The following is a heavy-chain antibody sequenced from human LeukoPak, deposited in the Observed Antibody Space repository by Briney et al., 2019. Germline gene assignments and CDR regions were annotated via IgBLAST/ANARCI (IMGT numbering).Heavy chain of an antibody. CDR2: ISGSGDST. D-gene: IGHD2-2*01. Sequence: GGSLRLSCAASGFTFSSYGMSWVRQAPGKGLEWVSAISGSGDSTYYADSVKGRFTISRDNSKNTLYLQVNSLRAEDTAVYYCAKIYCSSTSCSRWYFDLWGRGTLVTVSS. J-gene: IGHJ2*01. V-gene: IGHV3-23*01. CDR3: AKIYCSSTSCSRWYFDL. CDR1: GFTFSSYG.